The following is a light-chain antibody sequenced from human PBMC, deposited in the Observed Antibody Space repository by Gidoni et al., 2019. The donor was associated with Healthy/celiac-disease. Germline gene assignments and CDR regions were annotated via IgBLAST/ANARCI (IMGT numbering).Light chain of an antibody. V-gene: IGKV1-5*03. J-gene: IGKJ1*01. CDR2: KAS. CDR1: QSISNW. CDR3: QPYNSLSWT. Sequence: IHMTPEPSTLSASVRDRVTIPCQASQSISNWLAWYQQKPGKARTLLLYKASSLESGVPPRCRGSGSGTEFTLPISCLQPYDFATYYCQPYNSLSWTFXQXTKVX.